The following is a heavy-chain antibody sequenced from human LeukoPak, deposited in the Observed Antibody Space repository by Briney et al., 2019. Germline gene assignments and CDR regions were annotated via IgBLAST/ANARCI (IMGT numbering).Heavy chain of an antibody. CDR3: ARGPQWLALA. CDR1: GGSISSYY. D-gene: IGHD6-19*01. J-gene: IGHJ5*02. V-gene: IGHV4-59*12. Sequence: SETLSLTCTVSGGSISSYYWSWIRQPPGKGLEWIGSIYYNGDTYYNPSLKSRVTISADTSKNRFSLELTSVTAADTAVYYCARGPQWLALAWGQGTLVTVSS. CDR2: IYYNGDT.